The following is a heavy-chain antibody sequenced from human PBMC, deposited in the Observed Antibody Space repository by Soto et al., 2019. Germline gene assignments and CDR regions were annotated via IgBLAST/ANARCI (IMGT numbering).Heavy chain of an antibody. Sequence: QVQLQQWGAGLLKPSETLSLTCAVYGGSFSGYYRSWIRQPPGKGLEWIGDINHSGSTNYNPSLKSRVAISVDTSKIPFSLKLSSVTAADTAAYSCPRRRGSGYPFDYWGQGTLVAVSS. CDR1: GGSFSGYY. CDR2: INHSGST. CDR3: PRRRGSGYPFDY. D-gene: IGHD3-3*01. J-gene: IGHJ4*02. V-gene: IGHV4-34*01.